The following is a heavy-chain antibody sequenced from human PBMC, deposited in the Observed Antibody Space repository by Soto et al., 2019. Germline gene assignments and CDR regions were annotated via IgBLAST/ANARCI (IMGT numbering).Heavy chain of an antibody. CDR2: ISSSSSTI. V-gene: IGHV3-48*02. CDR1: GFTFSSYS. D-gene: IGHD6-19*01. Sequence: PGGSLRLSCAASGFTFSSYSMNWVRQAPGKGLEWVSYISSSSSTIYYADSVKGRFTISRDNAKNSLYLQMNSLRDEDTAVYYCASPVSVAGTAHYYYHGMDVWGQGTTVTVSS. J-gene: IGHJ6*02. CDR3: ASPVSVAGTAHYYYHGMDV.